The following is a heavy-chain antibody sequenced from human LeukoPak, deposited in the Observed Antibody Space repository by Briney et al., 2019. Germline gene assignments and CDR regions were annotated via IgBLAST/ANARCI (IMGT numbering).Heavy chain of an antibody. CDR2: ISSSSSYI. CDR3: AKDREVVVVTGGFDY. D-gene: IGHD3-22*01. Sequence: GGSLRLSCAASGFTFSSYSMNWVRQAPGKGLEWVSSISSSSSYIYYADSVKGRFTFSRDNAKNSLYLQMDSLRAEDTALYYCAKDREVVVVTGGFDYWGQGTLVTVSS. J-gene: IGHJ4*02. CDR1: GFTFSSYS. V-gene: IGHV3-21*04.